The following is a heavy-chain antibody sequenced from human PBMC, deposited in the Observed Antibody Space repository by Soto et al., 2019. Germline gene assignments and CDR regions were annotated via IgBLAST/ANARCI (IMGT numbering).Heavy chain of an antibody. J-gene: IGHJ4*02. D-gene: IGHD5-12*01. Sequence: QLQLQESGSGLVKPSQTLSLTCAVSGGSISSGGYSWSWIRQPPGKGLEWIGYIYHSGRTYYNPSLQSRVTISVDRSKSQCSLRLSSVTAADTAAYYCAAGGGLPRYYWGQGTLVTVSS. CDR2: IYHSGRT. CDR3: AAGGGLPRYY. V-gene: IGHV4-30-2*01. CDR1: GGSISSGGYS.